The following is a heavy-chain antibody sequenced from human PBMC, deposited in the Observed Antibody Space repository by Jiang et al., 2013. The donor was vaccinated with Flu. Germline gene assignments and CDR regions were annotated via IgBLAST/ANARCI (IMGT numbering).Heavy chain of an antibody. Sequence: QLVESGGGVVQPGTSLRLSCVVSGFTFRSCGLHWVRQTPGKGLEWVAVLWFDGITEYYADSVKGRFTISRDSSENTLYLQMYSLRTEDTAIYYCARDVGDPRSPRNDAFDMWGQGTMVTVSS. V-gene: IGHV3-33*01. CDR1: GFTFRSCG. CDR3: ARDVGDPRSPRNDAFDM. J-gene: IGHJ3*02. D-gene: IGHD3-16*01. CDR2: LWFDGITE.